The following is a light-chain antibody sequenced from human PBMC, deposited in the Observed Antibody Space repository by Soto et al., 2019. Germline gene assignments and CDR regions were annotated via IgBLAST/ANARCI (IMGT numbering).Light chain of an antibody. CDR1: QFISSK. CDR2: DAS. CDR3: QQYNNWPTWT. J-gene: IGKJ1*01. V-gene: IGKV3-15*01. Sequence: MTQYPSMLSASVGDRVTITCRASQFISSKLAWYQQKPGQPPRLLIYDASTRATGIPARFSGSGSGTEFTLSITSLKSEDFAVYFCQQYNNWPTWTFGQGTKVDIK.